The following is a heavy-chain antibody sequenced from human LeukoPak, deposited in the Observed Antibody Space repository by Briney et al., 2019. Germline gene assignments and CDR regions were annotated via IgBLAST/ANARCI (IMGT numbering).Heavy chain of an antibody. CDR1: GYIFTTYF. D-gene: IGHD3-3*01. J-gene: IGHJ4*02. V-gene: IGHV1-46*01. Sequence: ASVKVSCKASGYIFTTYFMHWLRQAPGQGPEWMGLINPSGSSTLYAQKFQGRVTMTRDMSTTTDYMELSSLRSEDTAVYYCARTGEWLLYDYWGQGTLVTVSS. CDR3: ARTGEWLLYDY. CDR2: INPSGSST.